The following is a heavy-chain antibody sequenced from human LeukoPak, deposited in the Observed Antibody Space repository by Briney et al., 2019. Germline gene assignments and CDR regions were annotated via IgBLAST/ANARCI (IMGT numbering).Heavy chain of an antibody. D-gene: IGHD6-19*01. V-gene: IGHV3-74*01. CDR3: ARDLGGGSSGWYGYYYGMDV. J-gene: IGHJ6*02. CDR2: INSDGSST. CDR1: GFTFSSYW. Sequence: GGSLRLSCAASGFTFSSYWMHWVRQAPGKGLVWVSRINSDGSSTSYADSVKGRFTISRDNAKNTLYLQMNSLRAEDTAVYYCARDLGGGSSGWYGYYYGMDVWGQGTTVTVSS.